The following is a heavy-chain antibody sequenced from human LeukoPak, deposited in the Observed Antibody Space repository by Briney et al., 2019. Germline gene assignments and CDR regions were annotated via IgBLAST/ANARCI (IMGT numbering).Heavy chain of an antibody. CDR2: ISRNSNNI. Sequence: PGRSLRLSCAASGFTFDDYAIHWVRQAPGKGLEWVAGISRNSNNIGYADSVKGRFTISRDNAENSLYLQMNSLRAEDTALYFCAKSPYYGPGSPMDVWGKGTSVTISS. CDR3: AKSPYYGPGSPMDV. D-gene: IGHD3-10*01. J-gene: IGHJ6*03. CDR1: GFTFDDYA. V-gene: IGHV3-9*01.